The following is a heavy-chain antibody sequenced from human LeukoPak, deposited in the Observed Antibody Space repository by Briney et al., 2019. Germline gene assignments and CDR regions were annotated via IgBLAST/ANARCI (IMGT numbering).Heavy chain of an antibody. J-gene: IGHJ5*02. CDR2: IWYDGSNK. CDR1: GFTFSSYG. CDR3: ARDGAAAGNWFDP. Sequence: PGRSLRLSCAASGFTFSSYGMHWVRQAPGKGLEWVAVIWYDGSNKYYADSVKGRFTISRDNSKNTLYLQMNSLRAEDTAVYYCARDGAAAGNWFDPWGQGTLVTVSS. D-gene: IGHD6-13*01. V-gene: IGHV3-33*01.